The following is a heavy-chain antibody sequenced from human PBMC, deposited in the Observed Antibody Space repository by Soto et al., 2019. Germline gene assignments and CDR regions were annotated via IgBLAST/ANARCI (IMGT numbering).Heavy chain of an antibody. J-gene: IGHJ3*02. CDR3: ARGVISKRNAFDN. CDR1: GYTFTSYG. Sequence: ASVKVSCKASGYTFTSYGISWVRQAPGQGLEWMGWISSYNGNTNYAQKLQGRVTMTTDTSTSTAYMELRSLSSDDTAVDYWARGVISKRNAFDNWGQGTMVTVSS. CDR2: ISSYNGNT. D-gene: IGHD3-22*01. V-gene: IGHV1-18*01.